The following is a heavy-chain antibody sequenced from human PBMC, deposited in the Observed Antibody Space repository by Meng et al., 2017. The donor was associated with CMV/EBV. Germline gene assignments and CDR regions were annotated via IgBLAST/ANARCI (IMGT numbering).Heavy chain of an antibody. CDR2: ISSSSSYI. CDR3: ARDLPHCSSTSCQYYFDY. V-gene: IGHV3-21*01. J-gene: IGHJ4*02. CDR1: GFTFSSYS. D-gene: IGHD2-2*01. Sequence: GESLKISCAASGFTFSSYSMNWVRQAPGKGLEWVSSISSSSSYIYYADSVKGRFTISRDNAKNSLYLQMNSLSAEDTAVYYCARDLPHCSSTSCQYYFDYWGQGTLVTVSS.